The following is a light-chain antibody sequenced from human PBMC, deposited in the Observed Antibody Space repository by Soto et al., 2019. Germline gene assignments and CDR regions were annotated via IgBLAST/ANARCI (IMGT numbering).Light chain of an antibody. CDR1: ERLSSVY. CDR3: QQYGGSPRIT. Sequence: EIVLTQSPGTLSLSPGERATLSCRASERLSSVYLAWYQQRPGQPPRLLIYGASNRATGIPDRFSGSGSGTDFTLIINRLEPEDVAIYYCQQYGGSPRITFGQGTRLRLN. CDR2: GAS. V-gene: IGKV3-20*01. J-gene: IGKJ5*01.